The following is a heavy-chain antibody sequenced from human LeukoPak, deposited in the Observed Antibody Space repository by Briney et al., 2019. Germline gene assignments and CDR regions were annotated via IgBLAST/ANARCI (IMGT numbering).Heavy chain of an antibody. J-gene: IGHJ5*02. Sequence: PGGSLRLSCAASGFTFTTYAMSWVRQAPGKGPEWVSTVSGGGGSIYYGDSVKGRFTISRDNSKKTLYLQMNSLRAEDTAVYYCAKGGPNWFAPWGQGTLVTVSS. V-gene: IGHV3-23*01. CDR1: GFTFTTYA. CDR2: VSGGGGSI. CDR3: AKGGPNWFAP.